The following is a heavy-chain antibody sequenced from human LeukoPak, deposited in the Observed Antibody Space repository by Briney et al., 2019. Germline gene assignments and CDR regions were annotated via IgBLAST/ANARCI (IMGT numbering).Heavy chain of an antibody. V-gene: IGHV4-39*01. CDR3: SAPYSGGSNGLDI. CDR2: IYYSGST. D-gene: IGHD1-26*01. CDR1: GGSISSNKYY. J-gene: IGHJ3*02. Sequence: PSETLSLTCTVSGGSISSNKYYWGWIRQPPGKGLEWIGSIYYSGSTYYNPSLKSRVTISVDTSKNQFSLKLSSVTAADTAVFYCSAPYSGGSNGLDIWGQGTMATGSS.